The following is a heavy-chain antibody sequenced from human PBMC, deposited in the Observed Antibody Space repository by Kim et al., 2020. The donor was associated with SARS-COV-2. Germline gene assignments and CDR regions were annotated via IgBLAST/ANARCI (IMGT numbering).Heavy chain of an antibody. J-gene: IGHJ6*02. Sequence: GGSLRLSCAASGFTFSSYSMNWVRQAPGKGLEWVSSISSSSSYIYYADSVKGRFTISRDNAKNSLYLQMNSLRAEDTAVYYCFSKWELRPNYDYYGMDVWGQGTTVTVSS. V-gene: IGHV3-21*01. CDR2: ISSSSSYI. CDR1: GFTFSSYS. CDR3: FSKWELRPNYDYYGMDV. D-gene: IGHD1-26*01.